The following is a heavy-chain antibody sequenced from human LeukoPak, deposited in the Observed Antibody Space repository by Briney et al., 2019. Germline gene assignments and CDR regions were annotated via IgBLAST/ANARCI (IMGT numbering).Heavy chain of an antibody. V-gene: IGHV1-18*01. Sequence: ASVKVSCKASGYTFITYGISWVRQAPGQGLEWMGWISAYNGNTNYAQKLQDRVTMTTDTSTSTAYMELRGLSSDDTAVYYCARDRQLQWFGEFNVDFDYWGQGTLVTVSS. CDR1: GYTFITYG. CDR2: ISAYNGNT. D-gene: IGHD3-10*01. J-gene: IGHJ4*02. CDR3: ARDRQLQWFGEFNVDFDY.